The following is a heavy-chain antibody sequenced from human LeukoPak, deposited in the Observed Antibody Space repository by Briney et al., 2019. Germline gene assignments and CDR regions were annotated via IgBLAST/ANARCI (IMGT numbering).Heavy chain of an antibody. Sequence: SCKASQYSFSDYAIHWVRQAPGKGLEWVAIISYDGNDKYYTDSVKGRFTISRDKSKNTLYLQMNSLRAEDTAVYYCARDRDTAMGLWDQGTLVTVSS. CDR3: ARDRDTAMGL. CDR1: QYSFSDYA. J-gene: IGHJ4*02. V-gene: IGHV3-30-3*01. CDR2: ISYDGNDK. D-gene: IGHD5-18*01.